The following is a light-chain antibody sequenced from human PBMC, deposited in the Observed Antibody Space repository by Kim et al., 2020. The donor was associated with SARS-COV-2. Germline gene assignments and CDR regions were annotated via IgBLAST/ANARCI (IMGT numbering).Light chain of an antibody. V-gene: IGKV3-20*01. J-gene: IGKJ2*01. CDR1: QSVRSTY. Sequence: EIVLTQSPGTMSLSPGERATLSCRASQSVRSTYLTLYQQEPGPAPRLLIYGASSRATGIPDRFSGRGSGTDFTLTISRLEPEDFAVYHCQEYGGSPPYTFGQETKLEN. CDR2: GAS. CDR3: QEYGGSPPYT.